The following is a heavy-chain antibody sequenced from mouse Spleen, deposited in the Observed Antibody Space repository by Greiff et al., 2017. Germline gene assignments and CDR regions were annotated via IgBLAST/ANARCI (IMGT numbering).Heavy chain of an antibody. CDR3: ARGYYGSSYGYYAMDY. J-gene: IGHJ4*01. CDR2: IYPGNVNT. Sequence: VKLMESGPELVKPGASVRISCKASGYTFTSYYIHWVKQRPGQGLEWIGWIYPGNVNTKYNEKFKGKATLTADKSSSTAYMQLSSLTSEDSAVYFCARGYYGSSYGYYAMDYWGQGTSVTVSS. D-gene: IGHD1-1*01. CDR1: GYTFTSYY. V-gene: IGHV1S56*01.